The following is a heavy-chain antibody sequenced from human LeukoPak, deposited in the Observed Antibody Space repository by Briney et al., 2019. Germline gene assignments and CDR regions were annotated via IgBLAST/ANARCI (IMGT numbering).Heavy chain of an antibody. CDR2: ISYDGSKI. J-gene: IGHJ3*01. D-gene: IGHD3-3*01. Sequence: PGGSLRLSCVASGFTFSGYCMTWVRLAPGKGLEWVTIISYDGSKIYYADSVKGRFTISRDNSKNTLYLQMNSLRGDDTAVYYCARESGWGLPHAFDFWGRGTMVTVSS. V-gene: IGHV3-30*04. CDR1: GFTFSGYC. CDR3: ARESGWGLPHAFDF.